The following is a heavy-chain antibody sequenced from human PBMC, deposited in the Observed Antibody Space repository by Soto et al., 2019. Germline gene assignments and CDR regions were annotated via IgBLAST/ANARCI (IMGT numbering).Heavy chain of an antibody. J-gene: IGHJ4*02. CDR1: GYTFTSYD. CDR2: ISAYNGNT. D-gene: IGHD2-2*01. V-gene: IGHV1-18*01. CDR3: AREAVADEYQLLNFDY. Sequence: ASVKVSCKASGYTFTSYDISWVRQAPGQGLEWMGWISAYNGNTNYAQKLQGRVTMTTDTSTSTAYMELRSLRSDDTAVYYCAREAVADEYQLLNFDYWGQGTLVTVSS.